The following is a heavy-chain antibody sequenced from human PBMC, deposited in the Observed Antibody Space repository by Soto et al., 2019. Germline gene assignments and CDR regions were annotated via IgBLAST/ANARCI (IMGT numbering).Heavy chain of an antibody. CDR1: GGSASSGSYY. CDR3: AREAGYDFWSGYYTGGWFDP. V-gene: IGHV4-61*01. J-gene: IGHJ5*02. Sequence: SETLSLTCTVSGGSASSGSYYWSWIRQPPGKGLEWIGYIYYSGSTNYNPSLKSRVTISVDTSKNQFSLKLSSVTAADTAVYYCAREAGYDFWSGYYTGGWFDPWGQGTLVTVSS. D-gene: IGHD3-3*01. CDR2: IYYSGST.